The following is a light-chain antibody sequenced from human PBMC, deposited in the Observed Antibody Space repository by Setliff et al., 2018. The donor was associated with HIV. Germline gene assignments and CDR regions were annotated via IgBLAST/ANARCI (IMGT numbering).Light chain of an antibody. CDR2: EVS. Sequence: QSALTQPPSASGSPGPSVTISCTGTSSDVGGYNYVSWYQQHPGKAPILMIYEVSKRPSGVPDRFAGSKSGNTASLTVSGLQAEDEADYYCSSYAGSNNVFGTGTKVTV. V-gene: IGLV2-8*01. CDR1: SSDVGGYNY. J-gene: IGLJ1*01. CDR3: SSYAGSNNV.